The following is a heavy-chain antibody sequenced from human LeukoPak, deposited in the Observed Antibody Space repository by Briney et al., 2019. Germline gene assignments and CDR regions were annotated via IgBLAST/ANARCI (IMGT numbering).Heavy chain of an antibody. CDR1: GYSFPAYW. CDR3: ARGNNENYYDWFDP. D-gene: IGHD1-26*01. Sequence: GESLKISCKGSGYSFPAYWIGWVRQMPGKGLEWMGIIYPGDSNTKYSPSFQGQVTISADESISTAYLQWSSVKASDTAMYYCARGNNENYYDWFDPWGQGTLVTVSS. J-gene: IGHJ5*02. V-gene: IGHV5-51*01. CDR2: IYPGDSNT.